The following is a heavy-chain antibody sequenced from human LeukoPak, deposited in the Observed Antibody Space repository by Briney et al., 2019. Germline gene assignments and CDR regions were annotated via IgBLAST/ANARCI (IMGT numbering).Heavy chain of an antibody. Sequence: PGGSLRLSCAASGFTFSSYWMSWVRQAPGKGLEWVANIKQDGSEKYYVDSVKGRFTISRDNAKNSLYLQMNSLRAEDTAVYYCAKDDSSGYYYVVGAFDIWGQGTMVTVSS. V-gene: IGHV3-7*03. CDR2: IKQDGSEK. J-gene: IGHJ3*02. CDR3: AKDDSSGYYYVVGAFDI. D-gene: IGHD3-22*01. CDR1: GFTFSSYW.